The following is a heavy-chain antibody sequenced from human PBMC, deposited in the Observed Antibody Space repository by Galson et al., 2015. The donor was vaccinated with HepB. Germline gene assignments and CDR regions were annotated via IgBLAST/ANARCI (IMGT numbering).Heavy chain of an antibody. V-gene: IGHV3-15*07. D-gene: IGHD3-10*01. CDR2: VTSTASGGTI. Sequence: SLRLSCAGSGLTLSDAWMHWVRQAPGKGLEWVGRVTSTASGGTIGYAVPVKGRFTISRDDSKNTLFLQMNNLKTEDTAVYYCFTDTRGEGYWGRGTLVTVSS. CDR3: FTDTRGEGY. CDR1: GLTLSDAW. J-gene: IGHJ1*01.